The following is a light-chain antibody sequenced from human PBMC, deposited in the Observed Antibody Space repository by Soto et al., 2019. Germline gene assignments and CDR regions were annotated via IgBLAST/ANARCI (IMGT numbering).Light chain of an antibody. CDR2: GAS. CDR3: HQYDNWPKT. J-gene: IGKJ5*01. V-gene: IGKV3-20*01. Sequence: ETVLTQSPAALSVSPGERATLSCRASQSVTSNYLAWYQQKPGQAPRLLIDGASRRATAIPDRFSGSGSGTDFTLTISRLEPEDFAVYYCHQYDNWPKTFGQGTRLEIK. CDR1: QSVTSNY.